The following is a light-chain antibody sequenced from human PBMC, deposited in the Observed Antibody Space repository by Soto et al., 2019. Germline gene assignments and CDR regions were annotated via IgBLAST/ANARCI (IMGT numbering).Light chain of an antibody. J-gene: IGKJ1*01. Sequence: SQSPAAVSATKRDRVSITCRASQSISSYVNWYQQRPGKAPKLLIYAASTLQSGVPSRFSGSGSGTEFTLTISRLQPDDFATYYCQHYNSHPDASGQGTIVDNK. CDR2: AAS. CDR1: QSISSY. V-gene: IGKV1-9*01. CDR3: QHYNSHPDA.